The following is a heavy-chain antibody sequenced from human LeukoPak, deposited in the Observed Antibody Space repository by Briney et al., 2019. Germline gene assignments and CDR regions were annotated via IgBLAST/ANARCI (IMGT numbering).Heavy chain of an antibody. CDR1: GFTFNSYG. CDR2: IWPNGSNK. Sequence: PGRSLRLSCAASGFTFNSYGMHWVRQAPGKGLEWVAVIWPNGSNKYYADSVKGRFTISRDNSKSTLYLQMNSLRAEDTAVYHCARVPLDYSTSAIDYWGQGTLVTVSS. V-gene: IGHV3-33*01. J-gene: IGHJ4*02. CDR3: ARVPLDYSTSAIDY. D-gene: IGHD6-6*01.